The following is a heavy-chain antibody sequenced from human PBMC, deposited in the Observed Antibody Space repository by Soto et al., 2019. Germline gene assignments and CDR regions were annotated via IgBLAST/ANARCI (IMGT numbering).Heavy chain of an antibody. J-gene: IGHJ4*02. D-gene: IGHD3-3*02. V-gene: IGHV4-34*01. Sequence: SETLSLTCAVYGGSFSGYYWSWIRQPPGKGLEWIGEINHSGSTNYNPSLKTRVTISVDKSKNQFSLKLSSVTAADTAVYYCARGRRTTNSTIPGLAKFSAFDYWGQGTLVTVSS. CDR1: GGSFSGYY. CDR2: INHSGST. CDR3: ARGRRTTNSTIPGLAKFSAFDY.